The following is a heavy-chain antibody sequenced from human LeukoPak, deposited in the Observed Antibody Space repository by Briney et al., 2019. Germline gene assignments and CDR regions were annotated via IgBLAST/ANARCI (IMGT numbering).Heavy chain of an antibody. Sequence: PGGSLRLSCAATGFTFSDEYMSWIRQAPGKGLEWVSYISSSSSYTNYADSVKGRFTISRDNAKNSLSLQMNSLRAEDTAAYYCARTRGRGSGGHFDIWGQGTMVTVSS. J-gene: IGHJ3*02. CDR3: ARTRGRGSGGHFDI. V-gene: IGHV3-11*06. CDR1: GFTFSDEY. CDR2: ISSSSSYT.